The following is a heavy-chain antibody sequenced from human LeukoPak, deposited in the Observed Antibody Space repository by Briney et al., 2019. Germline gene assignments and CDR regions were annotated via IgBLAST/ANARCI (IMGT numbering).Heavy chain of an antibody. CDR1: GFTFDDYA. V-gene: IGHV3-9*01. CDR2: ISWNSGSI. Sequence: GRSLRLSCAASGFTFDDYAMHWVRQAPGKGLEWASGISWNSGSIGYADSVKGRFTISRDNAKNSLYLQMNSLRAEDTALYYCAKLPVVEMATIGDAFDIWGQGTMVTVSS. CDR3: AKLPVVEMATIGDAFDI. J-gene: IGHJ3*02. D-gene: IGHD5-24*01.